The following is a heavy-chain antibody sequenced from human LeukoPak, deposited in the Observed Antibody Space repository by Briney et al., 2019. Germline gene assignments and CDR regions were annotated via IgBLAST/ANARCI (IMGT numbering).Heavy chain of an antibody. CDR2: LSVNSGGT. CDR3: VTSTKYSTSWGAFDI. V-gene: IGHV1-2*02. CDR1: GHTLISYY. D-gene: IGHD6-13*01. Sequence: ASVKVSCKASGHTLISYYMHWLRQAPGQGLEGRGWLSVNSGGTNYAQKIQGRVTLTRDTSVITSYMELSRLTSDDTAVYYCVTSTKYSTSWGAFDIWGQGTMVTVS. J-gene: IGHJ3*02.